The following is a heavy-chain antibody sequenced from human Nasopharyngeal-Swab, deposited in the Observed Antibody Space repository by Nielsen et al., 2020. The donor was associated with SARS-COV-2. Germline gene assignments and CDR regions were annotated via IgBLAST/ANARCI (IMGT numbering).Heavy chain of an antibody. D-gene: IGHD7-27*01. CDR1: GGSFSGYY. J-gene: IGHJ6*02. V-gene: IGHV4-34*01. CDR2: INHSGST. CDR3: ARGLGYGMDV. Sequence: SEILSLTCAVYGGSFSGYYWSWIRQPPGKGLEWIGEINHSGSTNYNPSLKSRVTISVDTSKNQFSLKLSSVTAADTAVYYCARGLGYGMDVWGQGTTVTVSS.